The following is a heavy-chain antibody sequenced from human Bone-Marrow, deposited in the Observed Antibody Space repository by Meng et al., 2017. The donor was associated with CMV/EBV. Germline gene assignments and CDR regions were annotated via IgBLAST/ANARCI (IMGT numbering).Heavy chain of an antibody. CDR2: IKQDGSEK. Sequence: GESLKISCAASGFTFSSYWMSWVRQAPGKGLEWVANIKQDGSEKYYVDSVKGRFTISRDNAKNSLYLQMNSLRAEDTAVYYCAREYWPHNQREWDYWGQGTLVTVSS. CDR1: GFTFSSYW. CDR3: AREYWPHNQREWDY. J-gene: IGHJ4*02. V-gene: IGHV3-7*01. D-gene: IGHD2-8*02.